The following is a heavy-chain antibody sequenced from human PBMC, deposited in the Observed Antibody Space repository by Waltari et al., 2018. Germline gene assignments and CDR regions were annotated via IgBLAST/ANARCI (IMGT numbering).Heavy chain of an antibody. CDR1: AYSIISGYY. CDR2: IYHSGST. J-gene: IGHJ3*02. CDR3: ARGVGAKGAFDI. V-gene: IGHV4-38-2*02. Sequence: QVQLPESGPGLVKPSEPLSLPCTVSAYSIISGYYCGCIRQPPGKGLEWIGSIYHSGSTYYNPSLKSRVTISVDTSKNQFSLKLSSVTAADTAVYYCARGVGAKGAFDIWGQGTMVTVSS. D-gene: IGHD1-26*01.